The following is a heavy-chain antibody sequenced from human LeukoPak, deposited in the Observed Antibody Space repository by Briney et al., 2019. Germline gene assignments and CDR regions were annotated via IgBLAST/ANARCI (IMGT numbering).Heavy chain of an antibody. CDR2: ISYDGSNK. D-gene: IGHD5-12*01. Sequence: GGSLRLSCAASGFTFSSYAMHWVRQAPGKGLEWVAVISYDGSNKYYADSVKGRFTISRENSKNTLHLQMNSLRVEDTAVYYCAKVSGYDLDYWGQGTLVTVSS. CDR1: GFTFSSYA. CDR3: AKVSGYDLDY. V-gene: IGHV3-30*04. J-gene: IGHJ4*02.